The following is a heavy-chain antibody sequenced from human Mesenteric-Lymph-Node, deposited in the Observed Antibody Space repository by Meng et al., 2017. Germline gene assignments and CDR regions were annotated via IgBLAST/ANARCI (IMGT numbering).Heavy chain of an antibody. V-gene: IGHV3-30*06. D-gene: IGHD3-9*01. J-gene: IGHJ6*02. CDR1: GYTFTSHG. CDR2: ISYDGTDE. CDR3: ARDIARYYDILKTWEGMDV. Sequence: GESLKISCATSGYTFTSHGLHWVRQAPGKGLDWVAVISYDGTDEYYADSVKGRFTISRDNSKNTLYLQMNSLRAEDTAMYYCARDIARYYDILKTWEGMDVWGQGTTVTVSS.